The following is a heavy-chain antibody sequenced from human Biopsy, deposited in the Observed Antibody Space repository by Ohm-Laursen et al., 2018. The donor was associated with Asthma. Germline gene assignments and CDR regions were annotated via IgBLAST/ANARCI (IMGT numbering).Heavy chain of an antibody. D-gene: IGHD3-3*01. Sequence: SLRLSCAASGFTFSNYAMSWVRQAPGKGLEWVSSITGSGGFTYYADSVKGRFTISRDKSESTLYLQMNSLRPDDTAVYYCARDVMEWYLPAFDFWGQGTLVTVSS. V-gene: IGHV3-23*01. CDR3: ARDVMEWYLPAFDF. CDR1: GFTFSNYA. J-gene: IGHJ4*02. CDR2: ITGSGGFT.